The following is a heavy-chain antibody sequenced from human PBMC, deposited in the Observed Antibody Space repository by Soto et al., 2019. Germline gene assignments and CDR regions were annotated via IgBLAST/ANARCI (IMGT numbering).Heavy chain of an antibody. Sequence: EVQLVESGGGLVQPGGSLRLSCAASGFTFSSYWMSWVRQAPGKGLEWVANIKQDGSEKYYVDSVKGRFTISRDNAKNSLYLQMNSLRAEDTAVYYCARCSSLYYGSGSYFYYYYYMDVWGKGTTVTVSS. CDR3: ARCSSLYYGSGSYFYYYYYMDV. J-gene: IGHJ6*03. CDR1: GFTFSSYW. V-gene: IGHV3-7*05. D-gene: IGHD3-10*01. CDR2: IKQDGSEK.